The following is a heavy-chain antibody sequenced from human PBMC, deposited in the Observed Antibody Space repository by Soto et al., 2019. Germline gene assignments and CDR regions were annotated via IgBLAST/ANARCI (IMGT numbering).Heavy chain of an antibody. J-gene: IGHJ4*02. CDR3: ARYAFGYYDSSGYYYFDF. CDR2: INHSGST. Sequence: QVQLQQWGAGLLKPSETLSLTCAVYGGSFSGYYGSWIRQPPGKGLEWIGEINHSGSTNYNPSLKSRVTITLDTSKIHLSLTLSSVTAADTAVYYCARYAFGYYDSSGYYYFDFWGQGTLVTVSS. CDR1: GGSFSGYY. V-gene: IGHV4-34*01. D-gene: IGHD3-22*01.